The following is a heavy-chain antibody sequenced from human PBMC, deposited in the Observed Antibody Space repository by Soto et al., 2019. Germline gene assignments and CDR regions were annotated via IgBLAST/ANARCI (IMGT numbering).Heavy chain of an antibody. Sequence: ASVNVSFKASGYTFTIYFIILFLHSPGQGLEWMGFISAYNGNTNYAQNLQGRVTMTTDTSTSTAYMELRSLRSDDTAVYYCARGYKMVWLDPWGKGTLVNVSS. D-gene: IGHD2-2*02. CDR1: GYTFTIYF. CDR3: ARGYKMVWLDP. J-gene: IGHJ5*02. V-gene: IGHV1-18*04. CDR2: ISAYNGNT.